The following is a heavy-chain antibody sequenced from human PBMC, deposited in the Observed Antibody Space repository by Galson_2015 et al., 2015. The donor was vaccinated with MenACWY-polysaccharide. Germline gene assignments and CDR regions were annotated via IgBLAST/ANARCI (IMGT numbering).Heavy chain of an antibody. CDR2: ISGSGVNT. J-gene: IGHJ4*02. CDR1: AFSFSSYA. V-gene: IGHV3-23*01. D-gene: IGHD6-19*01. CDR3: ARGPADYISGWYIDY. Sequence: SLRLSCAASAFSFSSYAMNWVRQAPGKGLEWVSGISGSGVNTYYAGSVKGRFTISRDNSKNTLFLQMNSLTAADTALYYCARGPADYISGWYIDYWGQGTLVTVSS.